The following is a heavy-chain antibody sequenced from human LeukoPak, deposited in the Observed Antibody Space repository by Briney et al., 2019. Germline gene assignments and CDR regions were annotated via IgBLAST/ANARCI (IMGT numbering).Heavy chain of an antibody. Sequence: SETLSLTCTVSGGSISSSSYYWGWIRQPPGKALEWIGTIYHGGGTYYNPSLKSRVTISVDTSKNQFSLNLSSVTAADTAIYYCARSCYGGNWYFDLWGRGTLVTVSS. CDR1: GGSISSSSYY. V-gene: IGHV4-39*07. D-gene: IGHD4-23*01. CDR3: ARSCYGGNWYFDL. CDR2: IYHGGGT. J-gene: IGHJ2*01.